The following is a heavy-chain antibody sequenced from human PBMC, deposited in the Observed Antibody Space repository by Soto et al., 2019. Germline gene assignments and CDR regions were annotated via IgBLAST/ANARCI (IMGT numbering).Heavy chain of an antibody. J-gene: IGHJ4*02. CDR3: ARQYPSSSRHFDH. D-gene: IGHD6-6*01. CDR1: GFTFRTYY. CDR2: ISAGSSNI. Sequence: EVELVESGGGLVKPGGSLTLSCAASGFTFRTYYMIWVRQAPGKGLEGVSSISAGSSNIYYAPSVKGRFTISRDNAKNSLYLQINSMRAEDTAVYYCARQYPSSSRHFDHWGQGTLVTVSS. V-gene: IGHV3-21*01.